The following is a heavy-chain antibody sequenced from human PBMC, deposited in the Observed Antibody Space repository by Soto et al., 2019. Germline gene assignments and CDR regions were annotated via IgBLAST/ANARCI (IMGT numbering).Heavy chain of an antibody. J-gene: IGHJ3*02. D-gene: IGHD3-22*01. CDR3: ARPLYYDSSGYDAFDI. V-gene: IGHV1-8*01. CDR2: MNPNSGNT. Sequence: GASVKVSCKASGYTFTSYDINWVRQATGQGLEWMGWMNPNSGNTGYAQKFQGRVTMTRNTSISTAYMELSSLRSEDTAVFYCARPLYYDSSGYDAFDIWGQGTMVTVSS. CDR1: GYTFTSYD.